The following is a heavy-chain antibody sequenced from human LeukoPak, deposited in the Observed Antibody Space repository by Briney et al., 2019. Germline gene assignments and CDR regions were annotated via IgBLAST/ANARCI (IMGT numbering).Heavy chain of an antibody. Sequence: GGSLRLSCAASGFTFDDYAMHWVRQAPGKGLEWVSGISWNSGSIGYADSVKGRFTISRDNAKNSLYLQMNSLRAEDMALYYCAKDVSSSWFDSGAFDIWGQGTMVTVSS. V-gene: IGHV3-9*03. D-gene: IGHD6-13*01. CDR3: AKDVSSSWFDSGAFDI. CDR2: ISWNSGSI. J-gene: IGHJ3*02. CDR1: GFTFDDYA.